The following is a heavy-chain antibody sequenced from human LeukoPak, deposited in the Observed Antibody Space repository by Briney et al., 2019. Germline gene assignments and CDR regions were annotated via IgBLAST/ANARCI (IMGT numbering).Heavy chain of an antibody. Sequence: PSETLSLTCTVSGGSISSYYWSWIRQPPGKGLEWIGYIYYSGSTYYNPSLKSRVTISVDTSKNQFSLKLSSVTAADTAVYYCARDRSSTTGGLFDYWGQGTLVTVSS. CDR1: GGSISSYY. D-gene: IGHD2-2*01. J-gene: IGHJ4*02. CDR3: ARDRSSTTGGLFDY. CDR2: IYYSGST. V-gene: IGHV4-30-4*08.